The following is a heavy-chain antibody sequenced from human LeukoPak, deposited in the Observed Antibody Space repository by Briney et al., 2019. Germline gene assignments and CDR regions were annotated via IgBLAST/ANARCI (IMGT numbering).Heavy chain of an antibody. CDR2: IYSSGST. CDR1: GGSINSYY. D-gene: IGHD4-23*01. J-gene: IGHJ4*02. CDR3: ARGGKATVVTM. V-gene: IGHV4-4*07. Sequence: SETLSLTCTVSGGSINSYYWSWTRQPAGKGLEWIGRIYSSGSTNYNPSLKSRVSMSVDTSKNQFSLKLTSVTAADTAVYYCARGGKATVVTMWGQGILVTVSS.